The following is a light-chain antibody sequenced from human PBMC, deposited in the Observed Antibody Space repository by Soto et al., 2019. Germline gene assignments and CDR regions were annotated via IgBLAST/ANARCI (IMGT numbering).Light chain of an antibody. CDR2: EVR. CDR3: SSFAGSNNFPYV. CDR1: MRDVGAYNL. J-gene: IGLJ1*01. Sequence: QSVLTQPASVSGSAGQSITISCSGTMRDVGAYNLVSWYQQHPGTAPKLIIYEVRNRPSGISSRFSGSRSGNTASLTISGLQAEDEGDYYCSSFAGSNNFPYVFGTGTRSPS. V-gene: IGLV2-14*03.